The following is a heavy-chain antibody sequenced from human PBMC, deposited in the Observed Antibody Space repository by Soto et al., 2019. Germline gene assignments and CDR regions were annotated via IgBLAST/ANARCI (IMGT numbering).Heavy chain of an antibody. CDR3: ARITMVRGVITTYYFDY. D-gene: IGHD3-10*01. J-gene: IGHJ4*02. V-gene: IGHV3-7*03. CDR2: IKQDGSEK. CDR1: GFTLSSYW. Sequence: GGSLRLSCAASGFTLSSYWMSWVRQAPGKGLEWVANIKQDGSEKYYVDSVKGRFTISRDNAKNSLYLQMNSLRAEDTAVYYCARITMVRGVITTYYFDYWGQGTLVTVSS.